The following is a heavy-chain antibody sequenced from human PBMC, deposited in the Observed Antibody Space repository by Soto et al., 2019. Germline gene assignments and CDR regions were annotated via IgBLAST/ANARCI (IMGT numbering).Heavy chain of an antibody. J-gene: IGHJ4*02. V-gene: IGHV4-39*01. CDR3: ARQRTAVVTQAYFDH. D-gene: IGHD2-21*02. CDR2: IYYSGRT. CDR1: GESISSSSYY. Sequence: SETLSLTCIVSGESISSSSYYWGWIRQPPGKGLEWIGSIYYSGRTYYNPSFKSRVTISIDTSKNQFSLKLSSVAATDTAVYYCARQRTAVVTQAYFDHWGQGALVTVSS.